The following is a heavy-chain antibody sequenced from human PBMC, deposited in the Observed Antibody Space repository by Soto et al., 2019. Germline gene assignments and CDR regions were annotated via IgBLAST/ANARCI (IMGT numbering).Heavy chain of an antibody. CDR2: VNPSDGAA. D-gene: IGHD5-12*01. J-gene: IGHJ3*01. Sequence: QVRLVQSGAEVKKPGASVKVSCRTSGYTFTAYYMHWVRQAPGQGLEWMGIVNPSDGAATYAQKFQGRVTMTRDTSATTVFMELSSLRSDDSAVYYCARVHLEGGYDWAGEPWGQGTKVIVSS. V-gene: IGHV1-46*03. CDR3: ARVHLEGGYDWAGEP. CDR1: GYTFTAYY.